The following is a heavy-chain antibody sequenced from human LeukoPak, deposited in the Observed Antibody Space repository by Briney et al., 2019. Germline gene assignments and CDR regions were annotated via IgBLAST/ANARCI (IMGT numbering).Heavy chain of an antibody. CDR1: GFTFTNAW. CDR2: ISSSSSTI. Sequence: GGSLRLSCAASGFTFTNAWMNWVRQAPGKGLEWVSYISSSSSTIYYADSVKGRFTISRDNAKNSLYLQMNSLRAGDTAVYYCARGQTYYYDSSGLGFSIWGQGTLVTVSS. CDR3: ARGQTYYYDSSGLGFSI. D-gene: IGHD3-22*01. V-gene: IGHV3-48*01. J-gene: IGHJ4*02.